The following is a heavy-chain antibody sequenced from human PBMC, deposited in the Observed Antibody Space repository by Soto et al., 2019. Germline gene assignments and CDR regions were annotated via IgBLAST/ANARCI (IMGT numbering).Heavy chain of an antibody. J-gene: IGHJ4*02. D-gene: IGHD3-22*01. V-gene: IGHV3-66*04. CDR2: IYSGGST. CDR1: GFTVSSNY. Sequence: GVLRLSCAASGFTVSSNYMSWVRQAPGKGLEWVSVIYSGGSTYYADSVKGRFTISRDNSKNTLYLQMNSLRAEDTAVYYCARLDSSGYYYLDYWGQGTLVTVSS. CDR3: ARLDSSGYYYLDY.